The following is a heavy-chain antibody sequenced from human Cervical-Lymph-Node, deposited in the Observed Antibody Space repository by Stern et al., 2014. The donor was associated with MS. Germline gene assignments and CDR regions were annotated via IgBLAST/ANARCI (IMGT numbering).Heavy chain of an antibody. J-gene: IGHJ3*02. CDR3: ARDRNADI. Sequence: VQLVESGGSVVQPGRSLRLSCAASGFTFTSYAMHWVRQAPGKGLEWVAVISYDGRSKSFADSVKGRFTISRDNSKNTLYLQMNSLRAEDTAVYYCARDRNADIWGQGTMVTVSS. CDR1: GFTFTSYA. CDR2: ISYDGRSK. V-gene: IGHV3-30*04.